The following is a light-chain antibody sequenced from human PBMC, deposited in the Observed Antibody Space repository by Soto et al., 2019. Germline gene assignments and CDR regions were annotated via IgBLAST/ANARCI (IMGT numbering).Light chain of an antibody. J-gene: IGLJ2*01. V-gene: IGLV2-23*02. CDR3: CSYADSRTFI. CDR1: SSDVGSYDV. CDR2: EDT. Sequence: QSVLTQPASVSGSPGQSITIPCTGTSSDVGSYDVVSWYQQEPGKVPKLVIFEDTKRPSGISYRFSGSKSGNTASLTISGLQAEDEADYYCCSYADSRTFIFGGGTKLTVL.